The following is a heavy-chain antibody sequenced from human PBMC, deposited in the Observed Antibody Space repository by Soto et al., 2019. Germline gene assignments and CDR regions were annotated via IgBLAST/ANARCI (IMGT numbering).Heavy chain of an antibody. V-gene: IGHV5-51*01. CDR1: GYSFSNYW. CDR3: ASSVVVPSTMNHFDY. Sequence: EVQLVQSGAEVKKPGESLKISCKGSGYSFSNYWIAWVRQMPGKGLEWMGIIFPADSDTKYSPSFQGQVTISADKSISTAYLKWSSLKASDTAMYYCASSVVVPSTMNHFDYWGQGSLVTVSS. CDR2: IFPADSDT. D-gene: IGHD2-15*01. J-gene: IGHJ4*02.